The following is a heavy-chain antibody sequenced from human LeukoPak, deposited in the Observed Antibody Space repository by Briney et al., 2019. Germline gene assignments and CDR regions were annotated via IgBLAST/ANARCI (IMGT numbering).Heavy chain of an antibody. CDR1: GFTFSSYA. D-gene: IGHD2-21*02. Sequence: GGSLRLSCAASGFTFSSYAMAWVRQAPRKGLEWVSTISGDDGSSFYAHSVKGRFTISRDRSKNTLYLQMNSLRVEDTALYYCAKGCGATCYSDFDSWGQGILVTVSS. CDR2: ISGDDGSS. V-gene: IGHV3-23*01. CDR3: AKGCGATCYSDFDS. J-gene: IGHJ4*02.